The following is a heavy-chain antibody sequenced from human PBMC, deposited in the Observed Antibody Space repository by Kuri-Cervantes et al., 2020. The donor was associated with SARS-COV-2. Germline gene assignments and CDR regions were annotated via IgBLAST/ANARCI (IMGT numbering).Heavy chain of an antibody. Sequence: GGSLRLSCAASGFTFSSYAMRWVRQAPGKGLEWVSTISNSGGSTYYADSMEGRFTISRDNSKNTLYLQMNSLRADDTAVYYCAKSMSIAAPASDYWGQGTLVTVSS. D-gene: IGHD6-13*01. J-gene: IGHJ4*02. V-gene: IGHV3-23*01. CDR2: ISNSGGST. CDR3: AKSMSIAAPASDY. CDR1: GFTFSSYA.